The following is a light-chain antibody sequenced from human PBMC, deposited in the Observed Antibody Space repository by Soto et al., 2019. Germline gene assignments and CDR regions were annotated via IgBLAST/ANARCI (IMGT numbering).Light chain of an antibody. J-gene: IGKJ4*01. CDR2: ATS. V-gene: IGKV3-20*01. CDR3: QHYVTSPLT. CDR1: RSVSSTF. Sequence: EIVLTQSPGTLCLSPGERATLSCRASRSVSSTFLAWYQQKPGQAPRLLIYATSSRATGIPDRFSGSGSGTDFTLTISRLEPEDFAVYFCQHYVTSPLTFGGGTKVDIK.